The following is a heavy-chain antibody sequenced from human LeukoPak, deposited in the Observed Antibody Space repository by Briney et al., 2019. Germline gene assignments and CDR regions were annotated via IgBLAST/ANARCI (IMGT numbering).Heavy chain of an antibody. V-gene: IGHV3-21*01. D-gene: IGHD3-22*01. J-gene: IGHJ4*02. Sequence: GGSLRLSCAASGFTFSSYSMNWVRQAPGKGLEWVSSISSSSSYIYYADSVKGRFTISRDNAKDSLYLQMNRLRSEDTAVDYCAREPKTYYYDSSGYYALDYWGQGTLVTVSS. CDR3: AREPKTYYYDSSGYYALDY. CDR2: ISSSSSYI. CDR1: GFTFSSYS.